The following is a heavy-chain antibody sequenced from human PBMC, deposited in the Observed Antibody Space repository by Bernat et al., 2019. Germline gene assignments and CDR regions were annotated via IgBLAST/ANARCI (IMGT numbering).Heavy chain of an antibody. CDR2: ISSSSSTI. CDR3: AKAYSSSWYAYPSYYYYYMDV. V-gene: IGHV3-48*02. D-gene: IGHD6-13*01. J-gene: IGHJ6*03. Sequence: EVQLVESGGGLVQPGGSLRLSCAASGFTFSSYSMNWVRQAPGKGLEWVSYISSSSSTIYYADSVKGRFTISRDNAKNSLYLQMNSLRDEDTAVYYCAKAYSSSWYAYPSYYYYYMDVWGKGTTVTVSS. CDR1: GFTFSSYS.